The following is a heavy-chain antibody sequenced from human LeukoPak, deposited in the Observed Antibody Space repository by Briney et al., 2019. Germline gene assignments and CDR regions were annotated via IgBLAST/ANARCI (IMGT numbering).Heavy chain of an antibody. Sequence: GGSLRLSCAASGFTFSSYAMSWVRQAPGKGLEWVAFIRYDGSNKYYADSVKGRFTISRDNSKNTLYLQMNSLRAEDTAVYYCANDYCSGGSCYLVDGGVFDYWGQGTLVTVSS. D-gene: IGHD2-15*01. V-gene: IGHV3-30*02. CDR2: IRYDGSNK. CDR1: GFTFSSYA. CDR3: ANDYCSGGSCYLVDGGVFDY. J-gene: IGHJ4*02.